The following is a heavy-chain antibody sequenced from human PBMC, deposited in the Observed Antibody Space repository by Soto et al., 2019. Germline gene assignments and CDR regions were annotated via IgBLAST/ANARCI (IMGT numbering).Heavy chain of an antibody. CDR1: GGSFSPYF. CDR3: ARLASGWRCYHFDF. J-gene: IGHJ2*01. D-gene: IGHD6-19*01. Sequence: QVQLQQWGAGLLKPSETLSLTCAVYGGSFSPYFWRWIRQPLGMGLEWFGEINHSGGTNYNPSLKRQATLSVDTSKNQVSLKPTSVTAADTAVYYCARLASGWRCYHFDFWGRGTPVTVSS. CDR2: INHSGGT. V-gene: IGHV4-34*05.